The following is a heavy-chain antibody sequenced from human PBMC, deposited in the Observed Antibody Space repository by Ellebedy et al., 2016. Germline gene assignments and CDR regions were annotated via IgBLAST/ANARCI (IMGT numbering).Heavy chain of an antibody. V-gene: IGHV3-48*02. J-gene: IGHJ4*02. Sequence: GGSLRLSCAASGFTFSSYSMNWVRQAPGKGLEWVSYISSSSSTIYYADSVKGRFTISRDNAKNSLYLQMNSLRDEDTAVYYCARVRGGYSYGYGSDYWGQGTLVTVSS. CDR3: ARVRGGYSYGYGSDY. D-gene: IGHD5-18*01. CDR1: GFTFSSYS. CDR2: ISSSSSTI.